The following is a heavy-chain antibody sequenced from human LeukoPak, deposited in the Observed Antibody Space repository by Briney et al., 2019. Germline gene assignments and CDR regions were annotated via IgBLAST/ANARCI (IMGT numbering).Heavy chain of an antibody. CDR3: AKDPGSYGLYYYYYGMDV. D-gene: IGHD5-18*01. CDR2: ISGSGGST. V-gene: IGHV3-23*01. J-gene: IGHJ6*04. CDR1: GFTFSSYA. Sequence: GGSLRLSCAASGFTFSSYAMSWVRQAPGRGLEWGSAISGSGGSTYYADSVKGRFTISRDNSKNTLYLQMNSLRAEDTAVYYCAKDPGSYGLYYYYYGMDVWGKGTTVTVSS.